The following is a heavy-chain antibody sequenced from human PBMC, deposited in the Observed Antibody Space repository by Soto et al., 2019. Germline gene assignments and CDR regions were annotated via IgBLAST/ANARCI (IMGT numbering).Heavy chain of an antibody. J-gene: IGHJ4*02. CDR1: WGSIISNYY. CDR3: ASRGASNWYGADY. V-gene: IGHV4-39*01. Sequence: SETLSPTCTVPWGSIISNYYWGWIRQPPGKGLEWIGSIYYSGTTYYNPSLKSRVTISVDTSKNQFSLKLRSVTAADTAVYFCASRGASNWYGADYWGQGTLVTVSS. D-gene: IGHD6-13*01. CDR2: IYYSGTT.